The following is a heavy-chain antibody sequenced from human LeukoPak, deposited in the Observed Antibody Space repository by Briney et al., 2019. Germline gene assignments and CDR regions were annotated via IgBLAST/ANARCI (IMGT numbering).Heavy chain of an antibody. V-gene: IGHV1-2*02. CDR3: ALLCTSCHFGQDY. Sequence: ASVKVSCKASGYTFTMYYIHWVRQAPGQGLEWMGWINPNSGGTNYAQKFQGRVTMTRDTSISTAYLEVSRLRSDDTAVYYCALLCTSCHFGQDYWGQGTLVTVSS. J-gene: IGHJ4*02. CDR2: INPNSGGT. D-gene: IGHD2-2*01. CDR1: GYTFTMYY.